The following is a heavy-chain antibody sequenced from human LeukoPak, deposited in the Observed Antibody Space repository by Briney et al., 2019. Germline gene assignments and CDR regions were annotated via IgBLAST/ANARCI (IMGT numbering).Heavy chain of an antibody. CDR2: IYSGGST. J-gene: IGHJ4*02. CDR3: ARHPAGY. Sequence: GGSLRLSCAASGFTFSSYAMNWVRQAPGKGLEWVSVIYSGGSTYYADSVKGRFTISRDNSKNTLYLQMNSLRAEDTAVYYCARHPAGYWGQGTLVTVSS. V-gene: IGHV3-66*04. CDR1: GFTFSSYA.